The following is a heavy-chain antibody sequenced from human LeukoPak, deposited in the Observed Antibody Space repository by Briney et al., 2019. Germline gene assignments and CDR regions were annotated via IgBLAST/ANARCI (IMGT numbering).Heavy chain of an antibody. J-gene: IGHJ4*02. Sequence: ASVKVSCKASGYTLTSYYLHWMRQAPGQGLEWMGIIVPSGGNTKYSQNFQDRVSMTRDTSTSTVYMELSSLRSEDTAVYYCAREGLSEAKNFDYWGQGTLVTVSS. V-gene: IGHV1-46*01. CDR1: GYTLTSYY. CDR3: AREGLSEAKNFDY. D-gene: IGHD1-26*01. CDR2: IVPSGGNT.